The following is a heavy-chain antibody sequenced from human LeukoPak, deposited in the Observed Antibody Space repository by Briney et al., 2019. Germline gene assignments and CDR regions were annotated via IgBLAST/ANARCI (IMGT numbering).Heavy chain of an antibody. J-gene: IGHJ3*02. D-gene: IGHD3-10*01. CDR3: ARDVGAGKGQYVFDI. CDR1: GGSISSYY. Sequence: PSETLSLTCTVSGGSISSYYWSWIRQPPGKGLEWIGYIYYSGSTNYNPSLKSRVTMSVDTSKNQFSLKLSSVTAADTAVYYCARDVGAGKGQYVFDIWGLGTMVTVSS. CDR2: IYYSGST. V-gene: IGHV4-59*01.